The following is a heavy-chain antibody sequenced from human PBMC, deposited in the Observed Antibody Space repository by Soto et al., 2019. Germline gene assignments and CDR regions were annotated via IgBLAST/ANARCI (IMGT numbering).Heavy chain of an antibody. CDR3: ARGADYYGSGSYYYYGMDV. J-gene: IGHJ6*02. Sequence: QVQLVQSGAEVKKPGSSVKVSYKASGGTFSSYAISWVRQAPGQGLEWMGGIIPIFGTANYAQKFQGRVTITADKSTSTAYMELSSLRSEDTAVYYCARGADYYGSGSYYYYGMDVWGQGTTVTVSS. V-gene: IGHV1-69*06. CDR1: GGTFSSYA. D-gene: IGHD3-10*01. CDR2: IIPIFGTA.